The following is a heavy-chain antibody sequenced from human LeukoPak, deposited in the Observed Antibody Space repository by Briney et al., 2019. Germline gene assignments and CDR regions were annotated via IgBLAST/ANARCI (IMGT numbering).Heavy chain of an antibody. CDR2: MYNNGRT. V-gene: IGHV4-4*07. CDR1: GASLSSYY. J-gene: IGHJ5*02. Sequence: SETLSLTCTVSGASLSSYYWSWIRQPAGRGLGWIGRMYNNGRTIYNPSLKSRVTMSLDTSSNQSSLNLYSVTAADTAVYYCARDLWRLQLESSIRFDPWGQGTLVTVSS. D-gene: IGHD6-13*01. CDR3: ARDLWRLQLESSIRFDP.